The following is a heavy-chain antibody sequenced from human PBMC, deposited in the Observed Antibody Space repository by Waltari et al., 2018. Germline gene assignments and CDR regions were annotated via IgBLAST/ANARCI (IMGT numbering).Heavy chain of an antibody. D-gene: IGHD3-3*01. CDR2: IYDGDTT. V-gene: IGHV3-53*02. CDR3: AVLRFLRWFVDY. Sequence: DVQLVETGGGLIQPGGSLRLSCAASGFTVTNNYLGWLRQSPGRGLEWVSVIYDGDTTFYADSVKGRFTVSTDASKNTLFLQMNSLRADDTAVYYCAVLRFLRWFVDYWGQGLPVTVSS. J-gene: IGHJ4*02. CDR1: GFTVTNNY.